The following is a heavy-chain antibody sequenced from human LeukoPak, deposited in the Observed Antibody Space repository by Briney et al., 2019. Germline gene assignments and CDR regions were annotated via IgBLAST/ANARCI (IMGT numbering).Heavy chain of an antibody. J-gene: IGHJ1*01. CDR2: INHSRST. V-gene: IGHV4-34*01. Sequence: SETLSLTCAVYGGSFSGYYWSWIRQPPGKGLEWIGEINHSRSTNYSPSLKSRVTISVDTSKNQFSLKLRSVTAADTAVYYCARVVQSTDSSGFYLPEYFQHWGQGTLVTVSS. CDR3: ARVVQSTDSSGFYLPEYFQH. D-gene: IGHD3-22*01. CDR1: GGSFSGYY.